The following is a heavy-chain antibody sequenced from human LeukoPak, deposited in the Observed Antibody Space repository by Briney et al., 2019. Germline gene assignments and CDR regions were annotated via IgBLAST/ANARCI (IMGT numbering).Heavy chain of an antibody. V-gene: IGHV4-61*02. CDR1: GGSFSSDSYY. Sequence: SETLSLTCTVSGGSFSSDSYYWSWLRQPAGKGLESIGRINTGGSSNYNHSLNSLATITVDTSKNLFSLNVSSVAAADTAMYYCARLSIDTSCLDFWGQGTLVTVSS. CDR2: INTGGSS. J-gene: IGHJ4*02. D-gene: IGHD1-26*01. CDR3: ARLSIDTSCLDF.